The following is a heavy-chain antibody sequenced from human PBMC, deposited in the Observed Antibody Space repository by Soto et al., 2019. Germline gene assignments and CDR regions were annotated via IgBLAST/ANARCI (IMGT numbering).Heavy chain of an antibody. D-gene: IGHD3-3*01. Sequence: SETLSLTCTVPGGSISSSSYYWGWIRQPPGKGLEWIGSIYYSGSTYYNPSLKSRVTISVDTSKNQFSLKLSSVTAADTAVYYCARHVSEWLLYRYFDYWGQGTLVTVSS. J-gene: IGHJ4*02. V-gene: IGHV4-39*01. CDR1: GGSISSSSYY. CDR3: ARHVSEWLLYRYFDY. CDR2: IYYSGST.